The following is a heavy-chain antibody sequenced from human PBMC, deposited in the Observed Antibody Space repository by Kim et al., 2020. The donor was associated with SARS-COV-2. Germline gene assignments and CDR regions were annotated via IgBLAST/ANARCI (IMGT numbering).Heavy chain of an antibody. CDR2: IGAGGANT. CDR3: AKVLSRWAMDV. CDR1: GFTFSSYA. D-gene: IGHD1-26*01. Sequence: GGSLRLSCAASGFTFSSYAMTWVRQAPGKGLEWVSGIGAGGANTYYTDSVKGRFTISRDNSKNTLYLQVSSLRAEDTAVYYCAKVLSRWAMDVWGQGTTVTVSS. J-gene: IGHJ6*02. V-gene: IGHV3-23*01.